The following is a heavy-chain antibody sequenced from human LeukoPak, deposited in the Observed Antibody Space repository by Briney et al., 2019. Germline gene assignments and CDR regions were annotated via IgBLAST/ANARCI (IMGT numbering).Heavy chain of an antibody. J-gene: IGHJ4*02. V-gene: IGHV3-21*06. D-gene: IGHD2-15*01. CDR2: MSSGSRYI. Sequence: GGSLRLSCTASGFSFSTYAMTWVRQAPGKGLEWISSMSSGSRYIYCADSVRGRFTISRDNTKNSLYLLMNNLRAEDTAIYYCARDRPTGASRVFVVQWGQGTPVTVSS. CDR3: ARDRPTGASRVFVVQ. CDR1: GFSFSTYA.